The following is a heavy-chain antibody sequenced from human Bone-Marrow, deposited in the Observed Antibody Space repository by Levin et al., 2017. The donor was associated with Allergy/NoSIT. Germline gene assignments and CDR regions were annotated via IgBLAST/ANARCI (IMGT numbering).Heavy chain of an antibody. Sequence: GASVKVSCAASGFTFSNSAMDWVRQAPGKGLEWVSAISGGGGSTYYADSVKGRFTISRDNSKSTLYLQMNSLRVEDTALYYCAKEGGQRQYDYWGQGTLVTVSS. CDR1: GFTFSNSA. CDR2: ISGGGGST. J-gene: IGHJ4*02. D-gene: IGHD2-2*01. V-gene: IGHV3-23*01. CDR3: AKEGGQRQYDY.